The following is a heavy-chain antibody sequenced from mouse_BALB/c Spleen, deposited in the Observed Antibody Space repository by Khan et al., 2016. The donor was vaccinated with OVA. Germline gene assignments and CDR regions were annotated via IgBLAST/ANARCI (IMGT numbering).Heavy chain of an antibody. J-gene: IGHJ1*01. V-gene: IGHV5-17*02. Sequence: LVQSGGSRKLSCAASGFTFSSFGMHWVRQAPKKGLEWVAYISSGSSTIYYVDTVKCRFTISRDSPKNTLFLQMTSLRSEDTAMYYCARSGGNFHWYFDVWGAGTSVTVSS. CDR1: GFTFSSFG. CDR2: ISSGSSTI. D-gene: IGHD2-1*01. CDR3: ARSGGNFHWYFDV.